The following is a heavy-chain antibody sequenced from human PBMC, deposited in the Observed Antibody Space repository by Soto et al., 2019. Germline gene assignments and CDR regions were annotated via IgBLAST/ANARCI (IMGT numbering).Heavy chain of an antibody. J-gene: IGHJ5*02. D-gene: IGHD3-3*01. CDR3: ARDFWSGYGYNWFDP. CDR2: IYYSGST. V-gene: IGHV4-59*01. Sequence: PSETLSLTCTVSGGSISSYYWSWIRQPPGKGLEWIGYIYYSGSTNYNPSLKSRVTISVDTSKNQFSLKLSSVTAADTAVYYCARDFWSGYGYNWFDPWGQGTLVNVS. CDR1: GGSISSYY.